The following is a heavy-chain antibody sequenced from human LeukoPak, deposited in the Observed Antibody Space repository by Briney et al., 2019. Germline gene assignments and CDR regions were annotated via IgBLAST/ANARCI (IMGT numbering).Heavy chain of an antibody. V-gene: IGHV3-53*01. CDR2: IYSGGST. J-gene: IGHJ6*03. D-gene: IGHD5-24*01. CDR1: GFTVSSNY. Sequence: GGSLRLSCAASGFTVSSNYMSWVRQAPGKGLEWESVIYSGGSTYYADAVKGGFTISRDNYKNTLYLQMHSLTAEDTALYYCARVRVERATIFHYYYYYMDVWGKGTTVTISS. CDR3: ARVRVERATIFHYYYYYMDV.